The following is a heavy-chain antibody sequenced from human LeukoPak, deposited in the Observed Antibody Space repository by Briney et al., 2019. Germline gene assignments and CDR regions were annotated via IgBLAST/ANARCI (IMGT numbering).Heavy chain of an antibody. V-gene: IGHV3-30*18. Sequence: GGSLRLSCAASKFTFSTYDMHWVRQAPGKGLEWVAVISYDGSSKYYADSVKGRFTTSRDNSKNTLYVQMNSLRTEDTAIYYCAKGPDSSGYYSLDYWSQGTLVTVSS. CDR2: ISYDGSSK. CDR3: AKGPDSSGYYSLDY. J-gene: IGHJ4*02. CDR1: KFTFSTYD. D-gene: IGHD3-22*01.